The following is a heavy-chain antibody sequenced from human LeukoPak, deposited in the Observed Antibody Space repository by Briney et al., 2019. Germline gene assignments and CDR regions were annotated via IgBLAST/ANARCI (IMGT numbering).Heavy chain of an antibody. V-gene: IGHV3-30*02. CDR3: VRGGNVAAAHFDY. J-gene: IGHJ4*02. D-gene: IGHD6-25*01. CDR1: GFTFSNYA. CDR2: VRSDGGIK. Sequence: PGGSLRLSCAASGFTFSNYAMSWVRQAPGKGLEWVAFVRSDGGIKYYADSVKGRFTISRDNAKNSLYLQMNSLRVEDTAVYYCVRGGNVAAAHFDYWGQGTLVTVSS.